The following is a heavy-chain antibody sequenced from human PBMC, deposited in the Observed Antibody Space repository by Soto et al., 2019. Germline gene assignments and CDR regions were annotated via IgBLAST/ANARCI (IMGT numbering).Heavy chain of an antibody. CDR2: ISAYNGNT. CDR3: ARDWEGSVWFDP. D-gene: IGHD1-26*01. CDR1: GYSFTSYY. V-gene: IGHV1-18*04. Sequence: GASVKVSCKASGYSFTSYYMHWVRQAPGQGLEWMGWISAYNGNTNYAQKLQGRVTMTTDTSTSTAYMELRSLRSDDTAVYYCARDWEGSVWFDPWGQGTLVTVSS. J-gene: IGHJ5*02.